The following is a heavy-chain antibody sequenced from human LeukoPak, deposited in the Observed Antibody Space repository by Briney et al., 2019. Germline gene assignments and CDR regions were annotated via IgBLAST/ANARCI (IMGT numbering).Heavy chain of an antibody. V-gene: IGHV1-18*01. D-gene: IGHD2-21*02. CDR1: GYTFSNYG. CDR2: ISTHNGNT. CDR3: ARGRGPYCGGDCPLDY. Sequence: ASVKVSCKASGYTFSNYGINWVRQAPGQGLECMGWISTHNGNTNYAQKFHGRVTMTTDTSTSTVYMELRSLRSDDTAVYYRARGRGPYCGGDCPLDYWGQGTLVTVSS. J-gene: IGHJ4*02.